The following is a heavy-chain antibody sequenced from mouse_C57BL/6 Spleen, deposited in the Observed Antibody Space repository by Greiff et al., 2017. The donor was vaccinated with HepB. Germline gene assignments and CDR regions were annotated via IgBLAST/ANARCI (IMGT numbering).Heavy chain of an antibody. V-gene: IGHV14-4*01. CDR2: IDPENGDT. Sequence: EVKLQQSGAELVRPGASVKLSCTASGFNIKDDYMHWVKQRPEQGLEWIGWIDPENGDTEYASKFQGKATITADTSANTSYLQLSSLTSEDTAVYYCTTCPDYYGSSVYAMDYWGQGTSVTVSS. CDR1: GFNIKDDY. D-gene: IGHD1-1*01. J-gene: IGHJ4*01. CDR3: TTCPDYYGSSVYAMDY.